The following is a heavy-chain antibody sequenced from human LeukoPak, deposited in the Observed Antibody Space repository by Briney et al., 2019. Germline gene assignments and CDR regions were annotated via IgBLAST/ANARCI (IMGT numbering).Heavy chain of an antibody. J-gene: IGHJ4*02. D-gene: IGHD6-19*01. CDR3: AKDARRSSGWYFFDH. V-gene: IGHV3-23*01. CDR1: GFTFSNLA. CDR2: MCDSGGTT. Sequence: PGGSLRLSCVASGFTFSNLAMGWVRQAPGKGLEWVSVMCDSGGTTYYADSVKGRFTISRDNSRNTLYLPMNSLRVEDTAVYYCAKDARRSSGWYFFDHWGQGTLVTVSS.